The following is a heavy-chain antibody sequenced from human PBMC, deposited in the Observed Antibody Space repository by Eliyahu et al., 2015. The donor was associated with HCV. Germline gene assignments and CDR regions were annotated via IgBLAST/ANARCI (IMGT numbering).Heavy chain of an antibody. Sequence: EARLVESGGGLVQPGGSLRLXCAAXEFSLXSYWXHWVRQAPGKGLVWVSRINSDGRDIGYADFVKGRFTVSRDNAKNTVYLQVNSLRVEDTAVYYCARDFVEKDAFDIWGQGTMVTVSS. CDR1: EFSLXSYW. CDR2: INSDGRDI. D-gene: IGHD1-1*01. V-gene: IGHV3-74*01. CDR3: ARDFVEKDAFDI. J-gene: IGHJ3*02.